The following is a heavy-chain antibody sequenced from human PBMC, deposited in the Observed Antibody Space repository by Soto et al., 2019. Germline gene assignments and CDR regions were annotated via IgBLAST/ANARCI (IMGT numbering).Heavy chain of an antibody. CDR1: GFSYW. J-gene: IGHJ5*02. V-gene: IGHV5-51*01. Sequence: PGGSLRLSCAGSGFSYWIAWVRQMPGKGLEWMGIIYPGDSDARYSPSFQGQVTISVDKSISTAYLQWSSLRASDTAIYYCARQLGHDYINNWFDPWGQGTLVTVSS. D-gene: IGHD4-4*01. CDR3: ARQLGHDYINNWFDP. CDR2: IYPGDSDA.